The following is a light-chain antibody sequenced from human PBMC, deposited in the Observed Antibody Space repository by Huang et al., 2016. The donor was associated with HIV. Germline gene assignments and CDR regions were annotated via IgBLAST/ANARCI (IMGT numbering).Light chain of an antibody. Sequence: EIVMTQSPATLSVSPGERATLSFRASQSVSSNLAWYRQKPGQAPRLLSYGASTRATGISARCSGSGCGTEFTLTISNLQSEDFAVYYCQQYNKWPTFGPGTKVDIK. J-gene: IGKJ3*01. V-gene: IGKV3-15*01. CDR3: QQYNKWPT. CDR1: QSVSSN. CDR2: GAS.